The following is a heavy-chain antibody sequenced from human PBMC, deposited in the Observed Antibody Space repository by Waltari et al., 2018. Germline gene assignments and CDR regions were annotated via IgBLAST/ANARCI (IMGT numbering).Heavy chain of an antibody. CDR2: IYHSGST. CDR3: ARRTAYSSSWYPFDY. Sequence: QVQLQESGPGLVKPSETLSLTCAVSGYSISSGYYWGWIRQPPGKGLEWIGSIYHSGSTHYNPSLKSRVTISVDTSKNQFSLKLSSVTAADTAVYYCARRTAYSSSWYPFDYWGQGTLVTVSS. J-gene: IGHJ4*02. V-gene: IGHV4-38-2*01. D-gene: IGHD6-13*01. CDR1: GYSISSGYY.